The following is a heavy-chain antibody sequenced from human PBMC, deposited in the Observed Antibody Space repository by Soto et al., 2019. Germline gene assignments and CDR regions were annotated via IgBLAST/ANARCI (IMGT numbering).Heavy chain of an antibody. D-gene: IGHD6-13*01. Sequence: SVKVSCKXSGGTFSSYAISWVRQAPGQGLEWMGGMIPMFGTANYAQKFQGRVTITADESTSTTYMELSSLRYEDTAVYYCARARTYSRSWYGYWGQGTLVTVSS. CDR2: MIPMFGTA. V-gene: IGHV1-69*13. CDR3: ARARTYSRSWYGY. CDR1: GGTFSSYA. J-gene: IGHJ4*02.